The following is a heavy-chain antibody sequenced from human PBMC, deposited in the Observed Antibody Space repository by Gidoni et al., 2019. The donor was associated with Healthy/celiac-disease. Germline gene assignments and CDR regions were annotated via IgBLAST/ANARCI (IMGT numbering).Heavy chain of an antibody. CDR2: ISGSGGST. J-gene: IGHJ4*02. Sequence: EVQLLESGGGLVQPGGSLSLSCAASGFTFSSYAMSWVRQAPGKGLEWVSAISGSGGSTYYADSVKGRFTISRDNSKNTLYLQMNSLRAEDTAVYYCAKATSLNWNSDYWGQGTLVTVSS. CDR3: AKATSLNWNSDY. D-gene: IGHD1-1*01. V-gene: IGHV3-23*01. CDR1: GFTFSSYA.